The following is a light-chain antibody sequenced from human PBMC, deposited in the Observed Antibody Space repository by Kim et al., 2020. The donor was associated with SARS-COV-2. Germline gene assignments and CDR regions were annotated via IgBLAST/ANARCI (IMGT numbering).Light chain of an antibody. CDR1: KVGDKY. J-gene: IGLJ3*02. CDR3: QAWDSSTGV. V-gene: IGLV3-1*01. CDR2: QDS. Sequence: SVSPGQTASITCSGDKVGDKYACWYQQKPGQSPVLVIYQDSKRPSGIPERFSGSNSGNTATLTISGTQAMDEADYYCQAWDSSTGVFGGGTQLTV.